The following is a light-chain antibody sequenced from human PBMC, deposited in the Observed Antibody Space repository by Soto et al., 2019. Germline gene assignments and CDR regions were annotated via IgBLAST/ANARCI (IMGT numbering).Light chain of an antibody. CDR1: QGISTY. Sequence: DIQMTQSPSSLSASVGDRVTITCRASQGISTYLAWYQQKPGKVPKLLIYAASTLQSGVPSRFSGSGSGTDFTLPISSLQPEDVATYYCQKYNSAPPDFGGGTKVEIK. J-gene: IGKJ4*01. CDR3: QKYNSAPPD. CDR2: AAS. V-gene: IGKV1-27*01.